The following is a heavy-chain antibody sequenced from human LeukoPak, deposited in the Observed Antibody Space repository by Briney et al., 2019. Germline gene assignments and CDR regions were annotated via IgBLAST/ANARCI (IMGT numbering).Heavy chain of an antibody. D-gene: IGHD3-10*01. J-gene: IGHJ5*02. Sequence: SETLSLTCTVSGGSISSSLYYWGWIRQPPGKGLEWIGSIYYSGSTYYNPSLKSRVTISVDMSKNQFSLKLSSVTAADTAVYYCARDPTYYYGSGSYNNWFDPWGQGTLVTVSS. CDR1: GGSISSSLYY. V-gene: IGHV4-39*07. CDR2: IYYSGST. CDR3: ARDPTYYYGSGSYNNWFDP.